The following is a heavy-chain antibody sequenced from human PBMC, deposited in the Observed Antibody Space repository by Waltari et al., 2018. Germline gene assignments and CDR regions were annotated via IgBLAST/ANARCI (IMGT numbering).Heavy chain of an antibody. J-gene: IGHJ4*02. CDR3: TSRPVGSDVPLRY. Sequence: EVQLVESGGGLVQPGRSLRLSCTASGFTFGDYAISWVRQAPGKGLEWVGFIRSKAYGGTTEYAASVKGRFTISRDDSKSIAYLQMNSLKTEDTAVYYCTSRPVGSDVPLRYWGQGTLVTVSS. D-gene: IGHD3-10*01. V-gene: IGHV3-49*04. CDR2: IRSKAYGGTT. CDR1: GFTFGDYA.